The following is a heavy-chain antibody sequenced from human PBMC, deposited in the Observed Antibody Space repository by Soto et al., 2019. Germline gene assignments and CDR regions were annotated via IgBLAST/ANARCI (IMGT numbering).Heavy chain of an antibody. J-gene: IGHJ4*02. V-gene: IGHV1-69*06. CDR1: GGTFISYA. CDR2: IIPIFGTA. D-gene: IGHD1-1*01. CDR3: AREKGVRLPYYFDY. Sequence: SVKVTCKASGGTFISYAISLLRQAPGQGLEWMGGIIPIFGTANYAQKFQGRVTITADKSTSTAYMELSSLRSEDTAVYYCAREKGVRLPYYFDYWGQGTLVTVSS.